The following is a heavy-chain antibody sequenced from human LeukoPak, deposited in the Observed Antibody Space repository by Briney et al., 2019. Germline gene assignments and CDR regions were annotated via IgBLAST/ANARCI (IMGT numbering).Heavy chain of an antibody. V-gene: IGHV4-34*01. CDR2: INHSGST. J-gene: IGHJ4*02. Sequence: SETLSLTCAVYVGSFSGYYWSWIRQPPGKGLEWIGEINHSGSTNYNPSLKSRVTISVDTSKNQFSLKLSSVTAADTAVYYCARGRVIIPYWGQGTLVTVSS. CDR3: ARGRVIIPY. CDR1: VGSFSGYY. D-gene: IGHD3-3*01.